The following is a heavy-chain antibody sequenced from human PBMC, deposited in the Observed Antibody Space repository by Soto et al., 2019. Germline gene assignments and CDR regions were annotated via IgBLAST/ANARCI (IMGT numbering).Heavy chain of an antibody. D-gene: IGHD2-15*01. V-gene: IGHV3-23*01. CDR1: GFTFSSYA. J-gene: IGHJ4*02. CDR2: ISGTGGRK. CDR3: AKDDGCSGGNCNSVYHFDY. Sequence: GGSLRLSCAASGFTFSSYAMSWVRQAPGKGLEWVSGISGTGGRKYYAHSGKGRCTITRDNAKNTLYLQMNSLRAEATAVDYYAKDDGCSGGNCNSVYHFDYWGQGTLVTVSS.